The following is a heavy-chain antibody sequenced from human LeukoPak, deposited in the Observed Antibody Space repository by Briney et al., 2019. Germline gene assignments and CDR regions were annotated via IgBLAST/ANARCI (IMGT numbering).Heavy chain of an antibody. CDR2: ISSSSYI. CDR1: GFTFSSYS. J-gene: IGHJ4*02. Sequence: GGSLRLSCAAPGFTFSSYSMNWVRQAPGKGLEWVSSISSSSYIYYADSVKGRFTISRDNAKNSLYLQMNSLRAEDTAVYYCATRPDIVLMASAGNWGQGTLVTVSS. D-gene: IGHD2-8*01. V-gene: IGHV3-21*01. CDR3: ATRPDIVLMASAGN.